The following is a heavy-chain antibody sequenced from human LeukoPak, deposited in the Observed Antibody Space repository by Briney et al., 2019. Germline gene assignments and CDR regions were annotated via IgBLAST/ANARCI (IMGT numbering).Heavy chain of an antibody. CDR2: MNPNSGNT. CDR3: ARGTGFLEWLDFDY. Sequence: GASVKVSCKASGYTFTSYDINWVRQATGQGLEWMGWMNPNSGNTGYAQKFQGGVTMTRNTSISTAYMELSSLRSEDTAVYYCARGTGFLEWLDFDYWGQGTLVTVSS. D-gene: IGHD3-3*01. J-gene: IGHJ4*02. CDR1: GYTFTSYD. V-gene: IGHV1-8*01.